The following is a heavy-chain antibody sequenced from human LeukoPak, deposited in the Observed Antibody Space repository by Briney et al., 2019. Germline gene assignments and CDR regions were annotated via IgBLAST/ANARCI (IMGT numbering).Heavy chain of an antibody. Sequence: GGSLRLSCAASGFTFTTYWMHWVRQAPGKGLVWVSHINSDGSITSYADSVKGRFTISRDNAKNSLYLQMSNLRAEDTAVYFCARGGGLDVWGQGATVTVSS. CDR1: GFTFTTYW. CDR2: INSDGSIT. V-gene: IGHV3-74*01. D-gene: IGHD3-16*01. J-gene: IGHJ6*02. CDR3: ARGGGLDV.